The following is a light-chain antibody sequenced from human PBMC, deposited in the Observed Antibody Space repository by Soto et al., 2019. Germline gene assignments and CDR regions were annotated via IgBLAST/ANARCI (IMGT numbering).Light chain of an antibody. Sequence: QSVLTRPASVSGSPGQSITISSTGTSSDVGGYNYVSWYQQHPGKAPKLMIYDVSNRPSGVSNRFSGSKSGNTASLTISGLQAEDEADYYCSSYTSSSTYVFGTGTKVTVL. CDR3: SSYTSSSTYV. CDR2: DVS. V-gene: IGLV2-14*01. J-gene: IGLJ1*01. CDR1: SSDVGGYNY.